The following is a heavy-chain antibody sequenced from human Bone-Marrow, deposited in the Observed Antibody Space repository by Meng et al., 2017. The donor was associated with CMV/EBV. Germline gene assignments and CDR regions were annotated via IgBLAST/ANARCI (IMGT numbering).Heavy chain of an antibody. J-gene: IGHJ5*02. D-gene: IGHD4-11*01. Sequence: GGSLRLSCAASGFTFSSYWMSWVRQAPGKGLEWVANIKQDGSEKYYVDSVKGRFTISRDNAKNSLYLQMNSLRAEDTAVYYCAGCGYSNYPNWFDPWGQGTLVTVSS. CDR2: IKQDGSEK. V-gene: IGHV3-7*01. CDR1: GFTFSSYW. CDR3: AGCGYSNYPNWFDP.